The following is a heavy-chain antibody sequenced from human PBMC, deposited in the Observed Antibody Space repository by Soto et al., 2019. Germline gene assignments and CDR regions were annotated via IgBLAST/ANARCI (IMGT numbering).Heavy chain of an antibody. D-gene: IGHD2-15*01. Sequence: GGSLRLSCATSGFTVSSNYMSWVRQAPGKGLEWVSVIYSGGSTYFADSVKDRFSISRDNSKNTLHLQMNSLRAEDTAVYYCAREGRPWGQGSLVTVSS. V-gene: IGHV3-66*01. CDR2: IYSGGST. CDR1: GFTVSSNY. CDR3: AREGRP. J-gene: IGHJ5*02.